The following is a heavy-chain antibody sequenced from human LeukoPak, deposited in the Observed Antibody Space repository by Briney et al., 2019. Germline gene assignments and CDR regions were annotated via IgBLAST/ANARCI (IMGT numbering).Heavy chain of an antibody. CDR1: GYTFTSYG. CDR2: ISAYNGNT. V-gene: IGHV1-18*01. Sequence: ASVKVSCKASGYTFTSYGISWVRQAPGQGLEWMGWISAYNGNTNYAQKLQGRVTMTTDTSTSTAYMELRSLGSDDTAVYYCAKEMNSGSYSSYYYYGMDVWGQGTTVTVSS. CDR3: AKEMNSGSYSSYYYYGMDV. J-gene: IGHJ6*02. D-gene: IGHD1-26*01.